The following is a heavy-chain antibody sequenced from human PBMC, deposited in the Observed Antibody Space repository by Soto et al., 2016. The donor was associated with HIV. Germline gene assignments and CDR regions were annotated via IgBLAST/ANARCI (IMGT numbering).Heavy chain of an antibody. V-gene: IGHV4-38-2*01. CDR3: ARAMYYGRSWDY. Sequence: QVQLQESGPGLVKPSETLSLTCAVSGDTISSGSYWGWIRQPPGKGLEWIGNIYHSGSTSYNPSLRSRVTISVDTSNNQFSLNVKSVTAEDTAVYYCARAMYYGRSWDYWGQGTLVTVSS. CDR2: IYHSGST. CDR1: GDTISSGSY. D-gene: IGHD3-3*01. J-gene: IGHJ1*01.